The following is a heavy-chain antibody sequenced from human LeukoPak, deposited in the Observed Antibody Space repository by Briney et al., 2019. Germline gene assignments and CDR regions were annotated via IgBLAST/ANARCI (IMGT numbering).Heavy chain of an antibody. CDR1: GGSISSYY. V-gene: IGHV4-59*12. D-gene: IGHD4-17*01. J-gene: IGHJ6*02. CDR3: ARPYGDYYYGMDV. CDR2: IYYSGST. Sequence: SETLSLTCTVSGGSISSYYWSWIRQPPGKGLEWIGYIYYSGSTNYNPSLKSRVTISVDTSKNQFSLKLSSVTAADTAVYYCARPYGDYYYGMDVWGQGTTVTVSS.